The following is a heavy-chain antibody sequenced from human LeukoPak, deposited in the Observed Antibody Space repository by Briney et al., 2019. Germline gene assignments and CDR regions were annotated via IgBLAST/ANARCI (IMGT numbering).Heavy chain of an antibody. CDR2: IWYDGSNK. CDR3: ARGPHIVVVTAIDY. V-gene: IGHV3-33*01. Sequence: GRSLRLSCAASGFIFSDYGMHWVCQAPGKGLEWVAVIWYDGSNKYYADSVEGRFTISRDNAKNTLYLQMNSLRAEDTAVYYCARGPHIVVVTAIDYWGQGTLVTVTS. J-gene: IGHJ4*02. CDR1: GFIFSDYG. D-gene: IGHD2-21*02.